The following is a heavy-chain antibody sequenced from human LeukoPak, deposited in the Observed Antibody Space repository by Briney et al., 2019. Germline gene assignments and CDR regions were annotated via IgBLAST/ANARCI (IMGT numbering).Heavy chain of an antibody. CDR1: GFTFNTYA. CDR3: AKGSSSSRPYYFDY. Sequence: GGSLRLSCSASGFTFNTYAMHWVRQAPGKGLEWVSAITDSSTSTYYADSVKGRFTISRHNSKNTLYLQMNSLRAEDTAVYYCAKGSSSSRPYYFDYWGQGTLVTVSS. V-gene: IGHV3-23*01. CDR2: ITDSSTST. D-gene: IGHD6-13*01. J-gene: IGHJ4*02.